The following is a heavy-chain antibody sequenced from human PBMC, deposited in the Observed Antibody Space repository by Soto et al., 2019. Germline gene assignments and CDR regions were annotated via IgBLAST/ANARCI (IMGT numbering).Heavy chain of an antibody. D-gene: IGHD1-1*01. Sequence: SETLSLTCTVSGGSISGGGSYWRWIRQRPGKGLEWIGYMYYSGSTNYNPSLKSRVTISVDTSKNQFSLKLSSVTAADTAVYYCARALSVNWKRRFDPWGQGTLLTVSS. CDR2: MYYSGST. J-gene: IGHJ5*02. V-gene: IGHV4-61*08. CDR3: ARALSVNWKRRFDP. CDR1: GGSISGGGSY.